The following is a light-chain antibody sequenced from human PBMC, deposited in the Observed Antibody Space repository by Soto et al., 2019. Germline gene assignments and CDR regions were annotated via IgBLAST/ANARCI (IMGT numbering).Light chain of an antibody. CDR3: QQYTNWPIT. CDR2: GIS. V-gene: IGKV3-15*01. CDR1: QSVNNN. J-gene: IGKJ5*01. Sequence: EVVMTQSPATLSVSPGERATLSCRASQSVNNNYLAWYQQKPGQAPRLLIFGISARASGVPARFSGSGSGTECTLTIDSLQSEDFVVYYCQQYTNWPITFDQGTRLEIK.